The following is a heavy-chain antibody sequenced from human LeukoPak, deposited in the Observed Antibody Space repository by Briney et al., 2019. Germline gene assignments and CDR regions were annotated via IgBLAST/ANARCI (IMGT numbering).Heavy chain of an antibody. CDR1: GFTFSSYS. CDR3: ARDSVLRFLEWSSDYYYGMDV. J-gene: IGHJ6*02. CDR2: ISSSSSYI. D-gene: IGHD3-3*01. Sequence: GGSLRLSCAASGFTFSSYSMNWVRQAPGKGLEWVSSISSSSSYIYYADSVKGRFTISRDNAKNSLYLQMNSLRAEDTAVYYCARDSVLRFLEWSSDYYYGMDVWGQGTTVTVSS. V-gene: IGHV3-21*04.